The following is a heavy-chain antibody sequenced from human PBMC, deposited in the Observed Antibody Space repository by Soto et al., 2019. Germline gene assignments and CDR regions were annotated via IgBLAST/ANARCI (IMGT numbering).Heavy chain of an antibody. V-gene: IGHV5-51*01. CDR3: ARSMIFGVVTDYYGMDV. CDR1: GYSFTSYW. CDR2: IYPGDSDT. Sequence: GESLKISCKGSGYSFTSYWIGWVRQMPGKGLEWMGIIYPGDSDTRYSPSFQGQVTISADKSISTAYLQWSSLKASDTAMYYCARSMIFGVVTDYYGMDVWGQGTTVTVSS. D-gene: IGHD3-3*01. J-gene: IGHJ6*02.